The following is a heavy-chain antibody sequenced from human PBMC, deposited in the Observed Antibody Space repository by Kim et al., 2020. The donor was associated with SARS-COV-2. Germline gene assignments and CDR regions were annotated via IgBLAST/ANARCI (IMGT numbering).Heavy chain of an antibody. CDR2: IYYSGST. CDR1: GGSISSGGYY. Sequence: SETLSLTCTVSGGSISSGGYYWSWIRQHPGNGLEWIGYIYYSGSTYYNPSLKSRVTISVDTSKNQFSLKLSSVTAADTAVYYCARGEYSSSWYRPGFYYYGMDVWGQGTTVTVSS. J-gene: IGHJ6*02. V-gene: IGHV4-31*03. D-gene: IGHD6-13*01. CDR3: ARGEYSSSWYRPGFYYYGMDV.